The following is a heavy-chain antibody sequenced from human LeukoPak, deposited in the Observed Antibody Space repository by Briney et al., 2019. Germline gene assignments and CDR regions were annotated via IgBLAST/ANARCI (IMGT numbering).Heavy chain of an antibody. D-gene: IGHD3-3*01. V-gene: IGHV4-30-4*08. CDR1: GGSISSGDYY. CDR2: IYYSGST. Sequence: SQTLSLTCTVSGGSISSGDYYRSWIRQPPGKGLEWIGYIYYSGSTYYNPSLKSRVTISVDTSKNQFSLKLSSVTAADTAVYYCARVSSDFWSGYPPYYFDYWGQGTLVTVSS. J-gene: IGHJ4*02. CDR3: ARVSSDFWSGYPPYYFDY.